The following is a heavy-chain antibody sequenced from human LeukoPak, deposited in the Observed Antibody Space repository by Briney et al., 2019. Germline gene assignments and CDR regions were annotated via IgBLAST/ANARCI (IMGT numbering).Heavy chain of an antibody. CDR2: INNDGSNT. CDR3: ARGRTICGVVTTAWFDP. D-gene: IGHD3-3*01. V-gene: IGHV3-74*01. J-gene: IGHJ5*02. Sequence: GWSLRLSCEASGFTFSSYWMHWVRQAPGKGLVWVSRINNDGSNTHYADSVKGRFTISRDSAKNTLYLEMNSLRDEDTAVYYCARGRTICGVVTTAWFDPWGQGTLVTVSS. CDR1: GFTFSSYW.